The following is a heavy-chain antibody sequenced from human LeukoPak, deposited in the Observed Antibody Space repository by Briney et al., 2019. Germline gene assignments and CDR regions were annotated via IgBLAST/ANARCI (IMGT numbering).Heavy chain of an antibody. D-gene: IGHD6-13*01. CDR2: IYASGST. Sequence: PSETLSLTCTVSGGSISSGSYYWSWIRQPAGKGLEGIGRIYASGSTNYNPSLKRRVTISVDTSKNQFSLKLSSVTAADTAVYYCARVGSSSWYNWFDPWGQGTLVTVSS. J-gene: IGHJ5*02. CDR3: ARVGSSSWYNWFDP. CDR1: GGSISSGSYY. V-gene: IGHV4-61*02.